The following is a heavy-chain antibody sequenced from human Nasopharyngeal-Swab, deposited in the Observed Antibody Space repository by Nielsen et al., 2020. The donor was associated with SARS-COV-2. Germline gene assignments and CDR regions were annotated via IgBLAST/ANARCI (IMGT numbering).Heavy chain of an antibody. CDR2: IKQDGSEK. Sequence: GGSLRLSCAASGFTFSSYWMSWVRQAPGKGLEWVANIKQDGSEKYYVDSVKGRFTISRDNAKNSLYLQMNSLRAEDTAVYYCARCGGSYNNNWFDPWGQGTLVTVSS. D-gene: IGHD1-26*01. CDR1: GFTFSSYW. J-gene: IGHJ5*02. V-gene: IGHV3-7*01. CDR3: ARCGGSYNNNWFDP.